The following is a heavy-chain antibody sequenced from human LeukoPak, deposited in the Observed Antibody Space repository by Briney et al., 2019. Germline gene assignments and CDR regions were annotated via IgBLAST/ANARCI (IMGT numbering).Heavy chain of an antibody. D-gene: IGHD3-10*01. CDR1: GGSISSYY. Sequence: SETLSLTCTVSGGSISSYYWSWIRQPPGKGLEWIGEINHSGSTNYNPSLKSRVTISVDTSKNQFSLKLSSVTAADTAVYYCARARWDLTYYHGSGSYKFDYWGQGTLVTVSS. CDR3: ARARWDLTYYHGSGSYKFDY. J-gene: IGHJ4*02. V-gene: IGHV4-34*01. CDR2: INHSGST.